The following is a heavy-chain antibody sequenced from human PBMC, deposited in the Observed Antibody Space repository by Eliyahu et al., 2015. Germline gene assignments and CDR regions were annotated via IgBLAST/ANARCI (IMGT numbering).Heavy chain of an antibody. D-gene: IGHD1-14*01. CDR1: GXSIXSSSYY. Sequence: QLLLQESVPGLVQPSETLSLTCTXXGXSIXSSSYYWGWIRQTPGEGLEWVGSIYYSGSTYYNPSLKSRVTISVDTSKNQFSLRLTSVTAADTAVYYCARHSTVTTGYFQHWGQGTLVSVSS. V-gene: IGHV4-39*01. CDR2: IYYSGST. CDR3: ARHSTVTTGYFQH. J-gene: IGHJ1*01.